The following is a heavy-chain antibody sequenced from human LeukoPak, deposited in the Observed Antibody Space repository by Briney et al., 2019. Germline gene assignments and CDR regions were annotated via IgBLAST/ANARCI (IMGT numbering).Heavy chain of an antibody. D-gene: IGHD3-16*01. J-gene: IGHJ1*01. V-gene: IGHV3-23*01. CDR1: GFTFNNYG. CDR2: ISPSGGIT. CDR3: AKDDAWGRYKD. Sequence: PGGSLRLSCAASGFTFNNYGMHWVRQAPGKGLEWVSGISPSGGITYYTDSVKGRFTISRDNSKNTVSLQMNSLRGEDTAVYYCAKDDAWGRYKDWGQGTLVTVSS.